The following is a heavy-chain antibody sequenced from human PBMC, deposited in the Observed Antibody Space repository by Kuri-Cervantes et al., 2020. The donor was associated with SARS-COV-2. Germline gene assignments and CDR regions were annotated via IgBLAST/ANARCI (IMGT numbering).Heavy chain of an antibody. Sequence: GGSLRLSCAASGFTFSSYAMHWVRQAPGKGLEWVSVISSDGINTYYADSVKGRFTISRDTSRNTPYLRMNSLRTEDTAIYYCARDRVGVHDCWGQGTPVTVSS. CDR2: ISSDGINT. CDR1: GFTFSSYA. J-gene: IGHJ4*02. V-gene: IGHV3-30-3*01. CDR3: ARDRVGVHDC. D-gene: IGHD2-21*01.